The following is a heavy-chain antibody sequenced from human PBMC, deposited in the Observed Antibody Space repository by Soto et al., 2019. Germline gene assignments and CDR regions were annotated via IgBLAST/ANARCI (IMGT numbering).Heavy chain of an antibody. CDR3: VRGPIVVVPAAIDYYYYGMDV. V-gene: IGHV3-21*01. CDR1: GFTFSSYS. D-gene: IGHD2-2*02. J-gene: IGHJ6*02. Sequence: GSLRLSCAASGFTFSSYSMNWVRQAPGKGLEWVSSISSSSSYIYYADSVKGRFTISRDNAKNSLYLQMNSLRAEDTAVYYCVRGPIVVVPAAIDYYYYGMDVRGQGTTVTV. CDR2: ISSSSSYI.